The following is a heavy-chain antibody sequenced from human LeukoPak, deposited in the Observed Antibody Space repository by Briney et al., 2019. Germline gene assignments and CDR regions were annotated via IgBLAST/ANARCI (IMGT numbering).Heavy chain of an antibody. D-gene: IGHD3-22*01. CDR1: GYIFDIYA. CDR3: ARGYDSSGY. V-gene: IGHV7-4-1*02. CDR2: INTNTGIP. J-gene: IGHJ4*02. Sequence: ASVKVSCKASGYIFDIYAMIWVRQAPGQGLELMGWINTNTGIPTYAQGFTGRFVFSLDTSVSTAYLQISSLKAEDTAVYYCARGYDSSGYWGQGTLVTVSS.